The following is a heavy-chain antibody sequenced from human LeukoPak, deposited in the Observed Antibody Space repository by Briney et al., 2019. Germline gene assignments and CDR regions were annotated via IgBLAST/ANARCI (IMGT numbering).Heavy chain of an antibody. CDR2: MNPNSGNT. Sequence: GASVKVSCKASGYTFTSYDINWVRQATGQGLEWMGWMNPNSGNTGYAQKFQGRVTMTRNTSISTAYMELSSVTAADTAVYYCARATNYYGSGSPDYWGQGTLVTVSS. CDR1: GYTFTSYD. J-gene: IGHJ4*02. D-gene: IGHD3-10*01. V-gene: IGHV1-8*01. CDR3: ARATNYYGSGSPDY.